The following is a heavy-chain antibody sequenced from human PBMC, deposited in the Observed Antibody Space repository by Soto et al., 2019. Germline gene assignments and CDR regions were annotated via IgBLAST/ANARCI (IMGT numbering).Heavy chain of an antibody. J-gene: IGHJ4*02. CDR3: AKVGQGRSGNYYDLSLDY. CDR1: GYTFTGFY. D-gene: IGHD1-26*01. Sequence: ASVKVSCKASGYTFTGFYMHWVRQAPGQGLEWMGWTNPNSGDTNYAQKFQGRVTMTRDTSITTAYMDLSRLTSGDTAVYYCAKVGQGRSGNYYDLSLDYWGQGTLVTVSS. V-gene: IGHV1-2*02. CDR2: TNPNSGDT.